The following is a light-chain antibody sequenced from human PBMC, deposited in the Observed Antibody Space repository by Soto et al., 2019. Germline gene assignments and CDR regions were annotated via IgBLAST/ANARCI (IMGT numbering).Light chain of an antibody. CDR2: DTS. CDR1: QSVSSY. Sequence: EIVLTQSPATLSLSPGARAPLSCRASQSVSSYLAWYQQKPGQAPRLLIYDTSSRATGIPARFSGSGSGTDFTLTISSLEPEDFAVYYCLHRNNWAWTFGQGTKVDIK. J-gene: IGKJ1*01. V-gene: IGKV3-11*01. CDR3: LHRNNWAWT.